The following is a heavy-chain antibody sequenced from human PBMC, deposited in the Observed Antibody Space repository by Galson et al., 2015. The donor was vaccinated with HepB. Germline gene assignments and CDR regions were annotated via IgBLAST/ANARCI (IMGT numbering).Heavy chain of an antibody. CDR2: ISGSSTSV. J-gene: IGHJ4*02. CDR3: ARAFEGILDY. Sequence: SLRLSCAASGFTFSDYYINWVRQAPGKGLEWVSSISGSSTSVFYADSMKGRFTISRDNAENSLYLQLNGLRVEDTAVYYCARAFEGILDYWGQGTLVAVSS. V-gene: IGHV3-21*01. CDR1: GFTFSDYY.